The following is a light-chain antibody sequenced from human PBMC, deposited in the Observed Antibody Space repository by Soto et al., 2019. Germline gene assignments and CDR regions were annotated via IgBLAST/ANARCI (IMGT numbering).Light chain of an antibody. Sequence: QPVLTQSPSASASLGASVKLTCTLSSGHSSYAIAWHQQQSEKGPRYLMKLNSDGSHSKGDGIPDRFSGSSSGAERYLTISSLQSEDEADYYCQTWGTGIHVVFGGGTQLTV. CDR3: QTWGTGIHVV. J-gene: IGLJ2*01. CDR1: SGHSSYA. V-gene: IGLV4-69*01. CDR2: LNSDGSH.